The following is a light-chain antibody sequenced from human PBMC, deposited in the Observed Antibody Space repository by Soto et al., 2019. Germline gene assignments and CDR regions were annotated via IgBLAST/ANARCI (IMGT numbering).Light chain of an antibody. CDR2: GAS. V-gene: IGKV3-15*01. CDR3: QHYSTWLWT. J-gene: IGKJ1*01. Sequence: EIVMTQSPATLSVSQGERATLSCRASQSVSSKLAWYQQKPGQGPRLLIYGASTRATGIPARFSGSGSGTEFTLTISSLQSEVFAVYYCQHYSTWLWTFGQGTKVEIK. CDR1: QSVSSK.